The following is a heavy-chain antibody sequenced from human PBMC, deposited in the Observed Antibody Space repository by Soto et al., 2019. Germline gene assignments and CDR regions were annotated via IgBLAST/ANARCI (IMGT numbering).Heavy chain of an antibody. CDR2: ISGSGGST. D-gene: IGHD3-22*01. V-gene: IGHV3-23*01. Sequence: PGGSLRLSCAASGFTFSSYAMSWVRQAPGKGLEWVSAISGSGGSTYYADSVKGRFTISRDNSKNTLYLQMNSLRAEDTAVYYCAKDFDESSGPTYWYFDLWGRGTRVIVTS. CDR1: GFTFSSYA. CDR3: AKDFDESSGPTYWYFDL. J-gene: IGHJ2*01.